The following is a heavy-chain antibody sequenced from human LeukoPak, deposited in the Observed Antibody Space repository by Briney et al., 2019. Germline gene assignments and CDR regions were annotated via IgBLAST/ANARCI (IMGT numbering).Heavy chain of an antibody. Sequence: SETLSLACTVSGGSISSSSYYWGWIRQPPGKGLEWIGSIYYSGSTYYNPSLKSRVTISVDTSKNQFSLKLSSVTAADTAVYYCARYYYDSSGYYSVVFDYWGQGTLVTVSS. CDR3: ARYYYDSSGYYSVVFDY. J-gene: IGHJ4*02. D-gene: IGHD3-22*01. V-gene: IGHV4-39*01. CDR2: IYYSGST. CDR1: GGSISSSSYY.